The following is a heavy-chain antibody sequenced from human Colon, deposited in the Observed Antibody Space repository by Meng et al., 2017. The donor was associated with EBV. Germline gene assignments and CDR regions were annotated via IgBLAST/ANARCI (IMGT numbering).Heavy chain of an antibody. V-gene: IGHV4-34*01. Sequence: QGRLQQWGAGRLKPSESLSPTCAVYGGSFSGYYWSWIRQPPEKGLEWIGEINHSGSTNYNPSLKSRVTISVDTSKKQFSLKLSSVTAADTAVYYCARGPGGSYYLYYFDYWGQGTLVTVSS. CDR3: ARGPGGSYYLYYFDY. J-gene: IGHJ4*02. D-gene: IGHD1-26*01. CDR1: GGSFSGYY. CDR2: INHSGST.